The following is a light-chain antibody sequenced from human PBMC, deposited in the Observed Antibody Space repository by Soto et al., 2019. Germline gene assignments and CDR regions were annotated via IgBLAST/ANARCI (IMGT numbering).Light chain of an antibody. J-gene: IGLJ1*01. V-gene: IGLV3-21*02. CDR2: DDS. Sequence: SYELTQPPSVSVAPGQTARISCGGINVGRKSVHWYQQKPGQAPLLVVFDDSDRPSEIPERISGSNSGDTATLTISRVEAGDEADYYCQIWDSSSDHPGVFGTGTKLTVL. CDR1: NVGRKS. CDR3: QIWDSSSDHPGV.